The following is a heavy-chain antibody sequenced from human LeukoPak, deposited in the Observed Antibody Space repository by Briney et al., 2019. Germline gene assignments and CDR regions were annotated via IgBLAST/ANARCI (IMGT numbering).Heavy chain of an antibody. CDR3: ASGIVVVPAASRWFDP. D-gene: IGHD2-2*01. CDR2: TYYNPKWYT. CDR1: GDSVSTASNA. V-gene: IGHV6-1*01. J-gene: IGHJ5*02. Sequence: SQTLSLTCAISGDSVSTASNAWYWIRQSPSRGLEWLGRTYYNPKWYTDYAVSVSGRTTINPDTSRNQLSLQLSFVTPEDTAVYYCASGIVVVPAASRWFDPWGQGTLVTVSS.